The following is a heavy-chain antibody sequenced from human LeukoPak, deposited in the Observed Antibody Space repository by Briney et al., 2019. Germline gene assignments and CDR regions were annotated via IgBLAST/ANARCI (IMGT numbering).Heavy chain of an antibody. CDR2: IYYSGST. J-gene: IGHJ4*02. V-gene: IGHV4-59*08. Sequence: PSETLSLTCTVSGGSISSYYWSWIRQPPGKGLEWIGYIYYSGSTNYNPSLKSRVTISVDTSKNQFSLKLSSVTAADTAVYYCARPLKPFWSGYCFDYWGQGTLVTVSS. CDR3: ARPLKPFWSGYCFDY. D-gene: IGHD3-3*01. CDR1: GGSISSYY.